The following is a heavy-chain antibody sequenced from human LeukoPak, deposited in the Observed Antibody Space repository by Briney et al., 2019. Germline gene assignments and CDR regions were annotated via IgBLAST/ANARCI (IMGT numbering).Heavy chain of an antibody. CDR1: GFTFSTYS. J-gene: IGHJ4*02. Sequence: GGSLRLSCAASGFTFSTYSMNWVRQVPGKGLEWVANIKQDGSEKYYVDSVKGRFTISRDNARNSLYLQMNSLRADDTAVYYCARGGGYAWDYWGQGTLVTVSS. V-gene: IGHV3-7*01. D-gene: IGHD5-12*01. CDR3: ARGGGYAWDY. CDR2: IKQDGSEK.